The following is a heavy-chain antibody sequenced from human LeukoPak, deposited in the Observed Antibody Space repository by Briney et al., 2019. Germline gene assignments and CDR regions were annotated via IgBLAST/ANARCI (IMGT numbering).Heavy chain of an antibody. V-gene: IGHV3-74*01. J-gene: IGHJ6*02. D-gene: IGHD3-3*01. CDR2: INSDGSST. Sequence: GGSLRLSCAASGFTFSSYWMHWIRQAPGKGLVWVSRINSDGSSTSYADSVKGRFTISRDNAKNTLYLQMNSLRAEDTAVYYCARVFGEYDFWSGYYTTTYYYYGMDVWGQGTTVTVSS. CDR1: GFTFSSYW. CDR3: ARVFGEYDFWSGYYTTTYYYYGMDV.